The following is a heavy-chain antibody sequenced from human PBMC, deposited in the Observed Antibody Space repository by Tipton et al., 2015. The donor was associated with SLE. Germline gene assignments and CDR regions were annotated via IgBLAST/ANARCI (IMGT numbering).Heavy chain of an antibody. CDR2: IYYSGTT. CDR3: ARMGLYARDAFDI. D-gene: IGHD3-16*01. V-gene: IGHV4-59*11. J-gene: IGHJ3*02. CDR1: GGSITSHY. Sequence: TLSLTCTVSGGSITSHYWSWIRQPPGRGLEWIGYIYYSGTTNYNPSLKSRITISVDTSKSQFSLKLSSMTAADTAVHYCARMGLYARDAFDIWGQGTTVTVSS.